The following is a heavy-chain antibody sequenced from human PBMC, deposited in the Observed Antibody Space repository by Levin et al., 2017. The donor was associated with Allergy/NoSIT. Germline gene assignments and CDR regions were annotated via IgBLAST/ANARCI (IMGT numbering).Heavy chain of an antibody. Sequence: ASVKVSCKTSGYTFSAYYMHWVRQAPGQGLEWMGWINPNNGVTHFARKFQGRVTVTRDTSISTVYMELSSLKSDDTAVYYGARDPAIAAAGEHSFQHWGQGTLVTVSA. D-gene: IGHD6-13*01. J-gene: IGHJ1*01. V-gene: IGHV1-2*02. CDR2: INPNNGVT. CDR1: GYTFSAYY. CDR3: ARDPAIAAAGEHSFQH.